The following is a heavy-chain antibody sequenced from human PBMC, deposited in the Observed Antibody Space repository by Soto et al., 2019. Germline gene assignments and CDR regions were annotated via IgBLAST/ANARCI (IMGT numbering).Heavy chain of an antibody. J-gene: IGHJ5*02. CDR2: ISYDGSHK. D-gene: IGHD2-15*01. V-gene: IGHV3-30*18. CDR1: GFIFSSYA. Sequence: PXESLRLSCQTSGFIFSSYAMHWVRQAPGKGLQWVGVISYDGSHKFYGESVKGRFTISRDNSKNTLYLQMPSLTTEDTGIYYCAKVAGVAKGGTVGGLDPWGQGTLVTVSS. CDR3: AKVAGVAKGGTVGGLDP.